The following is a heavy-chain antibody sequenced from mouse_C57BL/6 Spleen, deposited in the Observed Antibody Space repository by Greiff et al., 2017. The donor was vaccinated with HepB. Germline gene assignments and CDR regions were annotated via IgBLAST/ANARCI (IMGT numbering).Heavy chain of an antibody. CDR3: ARADTVVAPFDY. V-gene: IGHV5-16*01. CDR1: GFTFSDYY. CDR2: INYDGSST. J-gene: IGHJ2*01. D-gene: IGHD1-1*01. Sequence: EVKVVESEGGLVQPGSSMKLSCTASGFTFSDYYMAWVRQVPEKGLEWVANINYDGSSTYYLDSLKSRFIISRDNAKNILYLQMSSLKSEDTATYYCARADTVVAPFDYWGQGTTLTVSS.